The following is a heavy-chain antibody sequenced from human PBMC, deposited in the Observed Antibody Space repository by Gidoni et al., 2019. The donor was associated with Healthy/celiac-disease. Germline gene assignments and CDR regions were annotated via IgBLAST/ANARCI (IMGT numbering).Heavy chain of an antibody. J-gene: IGHJ6*02. CDR1: GFTFISYE. Sequence: EVQLVESGGGLVQPGGSLRLSCAASGFTFISYEMNWVRQAPGKGLEWVSYISSSGSTIYYADSVKGRFTISRDNAKNSLYLQMNSLRAEDTAVYYCARGLRYFDWFDNYGMDVWGQGTTVTVSS. V-gene: IGHV3-48*03. D-gene: IGHD3-9*01. CDR3: ARGLRYFDWFDNYGMDV. CDR2: ISSSGSTI.